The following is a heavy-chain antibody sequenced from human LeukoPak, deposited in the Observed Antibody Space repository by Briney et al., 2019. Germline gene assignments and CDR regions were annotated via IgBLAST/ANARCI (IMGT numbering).Heavy chain of an antibody. V-gene: IGHV3-48*04. CDR3: ATRIDY. CDR1: GFTFTAYI. Sequence: GGSLRLSCAASGFTFTAYIMNWVRQVPGKGLEWLSYISTSSTTIYYADSVKGRFTISRDNAKNSLYLQMNSLRAEDTAIYYCATRIDYWGQGTLVTVSS. J-gene: IGHJ4*02. CDR2: ISTSSTTI.